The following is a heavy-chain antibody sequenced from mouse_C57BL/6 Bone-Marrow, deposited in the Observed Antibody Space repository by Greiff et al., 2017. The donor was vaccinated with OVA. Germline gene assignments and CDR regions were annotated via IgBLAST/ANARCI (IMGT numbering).Heavy chain of an antibody. J-gene: IGHJ4*01. Sequence: EVKVVESEGGLVQPGSSMKLSCTASGFTFSDYCMAWVRQVPEKGLEWVANINNDGSSIYYLDTLKGRFIISRDNAKNHLYLQMSSLKSEDTATYYCAREDYGSSGYAMDYWGQGTSVTVSS. V-gene: IGHV5-16*01. CDR1: GFTFSDYC. CDR3: AREDYGSSGYAMDY. D-gene: IGHD1-1*01. CDR2: INNDGSSI.